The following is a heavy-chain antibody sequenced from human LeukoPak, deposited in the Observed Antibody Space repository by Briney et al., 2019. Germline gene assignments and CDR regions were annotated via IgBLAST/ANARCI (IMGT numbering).Heavy chain of an antibody. D-gene: IGHD6-19*01. Sequence: SETLSLTCAVYGGSFSGYYWSWIRQPPGKGLEWIGEINHSGSTNYNPSLKSRVTISVDTSKNHFSMKLSSVTAADTAVYYCAKGAGPPWFDPWGQGTLVIVSS. V-gene: IGHV4-34*01. J-gene: IGHJ5*02. CDR2: INHSGST. CDR3: AKGAGPPWFDP. CDR1: GGSFSGYY.